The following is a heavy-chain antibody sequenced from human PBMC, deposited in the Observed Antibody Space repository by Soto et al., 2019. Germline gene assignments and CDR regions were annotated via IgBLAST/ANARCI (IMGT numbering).Heavy chain of an antibody. Sequence: GGSLRLSCTASGFTFRSYSMNWVRQAPGNGLEWVSSISSSSSYIYYADSVKGRFTISRDNAKNSLYLQMNRLRAEDTAVYYCASTKIGYCSSNSCYTPTPLYWGQGTLVTVSS. CDR1: GFTFRSYS. CDR2: ISSSSSYI. D-gene: IGHD2-2*02. J-gene: IGHJ4*02. V-gene: IGHV3-21*01. CDR3: ASTKIGYCSSNSCYTPTPLY.